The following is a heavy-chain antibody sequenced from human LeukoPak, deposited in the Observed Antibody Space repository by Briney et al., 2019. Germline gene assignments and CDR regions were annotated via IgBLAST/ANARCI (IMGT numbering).Heavy chain of an antibody. V-gene: IGHV1-2*04. J-gene: IGHJ4*02. CDR2: INPNSGGT. CDR3: ARGGDIVVVVAATLDY. D-gene: IGHD2-15*01. Sequence: ASVKVSCKASGYTFTGYYMHWVRQAPGQGLEWMGWINPNSGGTNYAQKFQGWVTMTRDTSISTAYMELSRLRSDDTAVYYCARGGDIVVVVAATLDYWGQGTLVTVSS. CDR1: GYTFTGYY.